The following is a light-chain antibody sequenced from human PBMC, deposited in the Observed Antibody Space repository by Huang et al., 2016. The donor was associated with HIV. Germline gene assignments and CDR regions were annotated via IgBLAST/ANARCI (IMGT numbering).Light chain of an antibody. CDR3: QQCDNVPFT. V-gene: IGKV1-33*01. CDR1: QDISNN. Sequence: DIQMTQSPSSLSASVGDRVTITCQASQDISNNLNWYQQKPGKAPKLLIYDTSNLETVVPSRFSGSGSGTDFSFTISSLQPEDIATYYCQQCDNVPFTFGPGTKVDIK. J-gene: IGKJ3*01. CDR2: DTS.